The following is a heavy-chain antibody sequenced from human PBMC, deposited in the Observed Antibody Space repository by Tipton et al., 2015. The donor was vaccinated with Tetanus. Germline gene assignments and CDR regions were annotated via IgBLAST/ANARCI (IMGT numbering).Heavy chain of an antibody. J-gene: IGHJ6*02. Sequence: GLVKPSETLSLTCTVSGGSLSGYHWNWIRQSPGKGLEWIGNIYHSESANYNPSLKSRVTISVDTSKNQITLTLKSVTAADTALYYCAGDGEKIMTSDRRQRRATNYYYPYGLDVWGQGTTVTVSS. CDR3: AGDGEKIMTSDRRQRRATNYYYPYGLDV. D-gene: IGHD3-10*01. V-gene: IGHV4-59*01. CDR2: IYHSESA. CDR1: GGSLSGYH.